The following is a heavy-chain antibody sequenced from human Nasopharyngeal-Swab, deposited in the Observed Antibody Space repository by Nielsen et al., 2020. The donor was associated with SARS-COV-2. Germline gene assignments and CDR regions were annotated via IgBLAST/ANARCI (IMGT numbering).Heavy chain of an antibody. D-gene: IGHD2-2*01. Sequence: WVRQAPGQGLEWMGWISAYNGNTNYAQKLQGRVTMTTDTSTSTAYMELRSLRSDDTAVYYCAREGGRGYCSSTSRHAWFDPWGQGTLVTVSS. CDR2: ISAYNGNT. V-gene: IGHV1-18*01. J-gene: IGHJ5*02. CDR3: AREGGRGYCSSTSRHAWFDP.